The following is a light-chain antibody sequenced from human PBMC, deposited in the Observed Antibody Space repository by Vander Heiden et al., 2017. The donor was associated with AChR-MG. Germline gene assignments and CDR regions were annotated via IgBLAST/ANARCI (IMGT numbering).Light chain of an antibody. V-gene: IGKV1-27*01. CDR1: EAFGNY. J-gene: IGKJ1*01. CDR2: AAS. Sequence: IQMSQSPSSLSASVGDRITITCRASEAFGNYLAWYQQKPGKAPKLLIYAASTLQSGVPSRFSGSATGTDFTLTISSLQPEDVATYYCQKDNSALWTFGQGTKVEIK. CDR3: QKDNSALWT.